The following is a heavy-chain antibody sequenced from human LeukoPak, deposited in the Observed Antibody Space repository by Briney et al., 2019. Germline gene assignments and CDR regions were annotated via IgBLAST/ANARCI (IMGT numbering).Heavy chain of an antibody. Sequence: PSETLSLTCAVYGGSFSGYYWSWIRQPPGKGLEWIGEINHSGSTNYNPSLKSRVTISVDTSKNQFSLKLSSVTAADTAVYYCARVIGAVAEEGYYFDYWGQGTLVTVSS. CDR2: INHSGST. D-gene: IGHD2-2*01. CDR3: ARVIGAVAEEGYYFDY. J-gene: IGHJ4*02. V-gene: IGHV4-34*01. CDR1: GGSFSGYY.